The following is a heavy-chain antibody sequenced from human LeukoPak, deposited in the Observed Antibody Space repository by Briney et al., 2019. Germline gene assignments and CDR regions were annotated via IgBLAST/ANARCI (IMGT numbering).Heavy chain of an antibody. J-gene: IGHJ3*02. CDR2: ISYDGNNK. CDR3: ARAGDYGAFDI. Sequence: PGGSLRLSCAASGFTFSSYSMNWVRQAPGKGLEWVALISYDGNNKYYADSVKGRFTISRDNSKNTLYLQMNSLRAEDTAVFYCARAGDYGAFDIWGQGTMVTVSS. D-gene: IGHD3-10*01. V-gene: IGHV3-30*03. CDR1: GFTFSSYS.